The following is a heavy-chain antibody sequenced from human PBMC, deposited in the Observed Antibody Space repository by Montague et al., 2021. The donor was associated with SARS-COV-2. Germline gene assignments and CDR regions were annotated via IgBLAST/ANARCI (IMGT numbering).Heavy chain of an antibody. CDR3: ASGRMVPYSSSWTTLYYYYGMDV. V-gene: IGHV6-1*01. D-gene: IGHD6-13*01. Sequence: CAISGDSVSSNSAAWNWIRQSPSRGLEWLGRTYYRSKWYNDYAVAVKGXITINPDTSKNQFSLQLNSVTPEDTAVYYCASGRMVPYSSSWTTLYYYYGMDVWGQGTTVTVSS. J-gene: IGHJ6*02. CDR1: GDSVSSNSAA. CDR2: TYYRSKWYN.